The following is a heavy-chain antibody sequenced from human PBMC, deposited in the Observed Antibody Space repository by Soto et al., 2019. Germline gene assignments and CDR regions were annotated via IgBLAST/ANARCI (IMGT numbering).Heavy chain of an antibody. D-gene: IGHD3-22*01. CDR1: GGSMSTDNHY. V-gene: IGHV4-61*01. CDR2: IYYSGSI. Sequence: SETLSLTCMESGGSMSTDNHYWSWIRQPPGKGLEWIGYIYYSGSINYNPSLESRVTVSVDTSKNQFSLKLSSVTAADTAVYYCARRPYYDISGYSFDYWGQGILVTVSS. J-gene: IGHJ4*02. CDR3: ARRPYYDISGYSFDY.